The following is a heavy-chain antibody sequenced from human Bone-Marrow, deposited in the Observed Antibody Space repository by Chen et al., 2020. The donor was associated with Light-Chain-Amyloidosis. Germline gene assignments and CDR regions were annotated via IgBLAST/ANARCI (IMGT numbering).Heavy chain of an antibody. CDR1: GYTFPNYW. CDR3: ARRRDGYNFDY. V-gene: IGHV5-51*01. J-gene: IGHJ4*02. Sequence: EQSGPEVKKPGESLKISCKGSGYTFPNYWIGSVRQMPGKGLEWMGVIYPDDSDARYSPSFEGQVTISADKSITTAYLQWRSLKASDTAMYYCARRRDGYNFDYWGQGTLVTVSS. D-gene: IGHD5-12*01. CDR2: IYPDDSDA.